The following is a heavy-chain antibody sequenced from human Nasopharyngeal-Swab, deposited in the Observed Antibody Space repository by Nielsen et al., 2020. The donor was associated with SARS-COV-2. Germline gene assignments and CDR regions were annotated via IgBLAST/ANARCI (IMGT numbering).Heavy chain of an antibody. CDR1: GFTFSSYA. V-gene: IGHV3-21*05. CDR3: ARGYDILT. CDR2: ISSSSSYT. J-gene: IGHJ4*02. D-gene: IGHD3-9*01. Sequence: GESLKISCAASGFTFSSYAMSWVRQAPGKGLEWVSYISSSSSYTNYADSVKGRFTISRDNAKNSLYLQMNSLRAEDTAVYYCARGYDILTGGQGTLVTVSS.